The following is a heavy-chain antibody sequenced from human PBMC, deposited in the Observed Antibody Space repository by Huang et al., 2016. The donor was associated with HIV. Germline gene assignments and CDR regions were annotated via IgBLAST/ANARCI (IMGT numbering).Heavy chain of an antibody. J-gene: IGHJ4*02. CDR2: ISLDGSNK. CDR3: AKDGADEEWDIDY. V-gene: IGHV3-30*18. D-gene: IGHD1-26*01. Sequence: VQLVESGGGVVQPGRSLRLACAASGFSFSTYGLHWVRQAPGKGLEWVAVISLDGSNKYYAHSVKGRFTISRDTSENKVYLQMNSLRHEDTAVYYCAKDGADEEWDIDYWGQGTLVTVSS. CDR1: GFSFSTYG.